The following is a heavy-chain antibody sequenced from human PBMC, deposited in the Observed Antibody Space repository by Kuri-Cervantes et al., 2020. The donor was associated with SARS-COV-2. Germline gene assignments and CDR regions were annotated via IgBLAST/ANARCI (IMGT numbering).Heavy chain of an antibody. CDR2: IYWDDDK. V-gene: IGHV2-5*02. CDR3: AHRRAVTDAFDI. D-gene: IGHD4-17*01. CDR1: GFSLNTTGVG. Sequence: SGPTLVKPSPTLTLTCTFSGFSLNTTGVGVGWIRQPPGKALEWLALIYWDDDKRYSPSLKSRLTITKDTSKNQVVLTMTNMDPVDTATYYCAHRRAVTDAFDIWGQGTMVTASS. J-gene: IGHJ3*02.